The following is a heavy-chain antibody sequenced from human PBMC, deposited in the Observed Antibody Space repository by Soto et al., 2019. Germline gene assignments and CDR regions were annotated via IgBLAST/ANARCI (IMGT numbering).Heavy chain of an antibody. CDR2: ISGSGGST. Sequence: GGSLRLSSAASGFTFSSYAMSWVRQAPGKGLEWVSAISGSGGSTYYADSVKGRFTISRDNSKNTLYLQMNSLRAEDTAVYYCAKDRGGGSYESWGQGTLVTVSS. V-gene: IGHV3-23*01. J-gene: IGHJ4*02. CDR3: AKDRGGGSYES. CDR1: GFTFSSYA. D-gene: IGHD1-26*01.